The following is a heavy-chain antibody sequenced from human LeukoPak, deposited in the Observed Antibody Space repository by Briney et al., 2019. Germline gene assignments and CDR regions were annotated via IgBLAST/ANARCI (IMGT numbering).Heavy chain of an antibody. V-gene: IGHV3-53*01. Sequence: PGGSLRLSGAASGFNVSSNYMSWVLQAPGKGLEWASVIYGGGSPYYAASVKGRFPSSRANSKNKLYLQMTSLRAEDTAVYYCARGLNYGSGSTLEGYWGQGTLVTVSS. CDR3: ARGLNYGSGSTLEGY. CDR2: IYGGGSP. CDR1: GFNVSSNY. D-gene: IGHD3-10*01. J-gene: IGHJ4*02.